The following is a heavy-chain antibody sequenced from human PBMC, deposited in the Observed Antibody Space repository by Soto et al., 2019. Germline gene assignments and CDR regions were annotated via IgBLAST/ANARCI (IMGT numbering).Heavy chain of an antibody. J-gene: IGHJ5*02. CDR1: GFTFSSYG. CDR3: AKDLASYGHLGFDP. V-gene: IGHV3-30*18. CDR2: ISYDGSNK. D-gene: IGHD4-17*01. Sequence: GGSLRLSCAASGFTFSSYGMHWVRQAPGKGLEWVAVISYDGSNKYYADSVKGRFTISRDNSKNTLYLQMNSLRAEDTAVYYCAKDLASYGHLGFDPWGQGTLVTVSS.